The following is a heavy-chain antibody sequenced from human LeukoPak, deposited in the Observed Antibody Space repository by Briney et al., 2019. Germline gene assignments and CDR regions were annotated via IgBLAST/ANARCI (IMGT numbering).Heavy chain of an antibody. V-gene: IGHV3-23*01. D-gene: IGHD3/OR15-3a*01. CDR1: GFTFGSYA. CDR3: ATGGLGISPFEY. Sequence: PGGSLRLSCAASGFTFGSYAMSWVRQAPGKGLEWVSPISSSGVSTYYADSVKGRFTISRDNSKNTLYLQMNSLRAEDTAIYYCATGGLGISPFEYWGQGTLVTVSS. CDR2: ISSSGVST. J-gene: IGHJ4*02.